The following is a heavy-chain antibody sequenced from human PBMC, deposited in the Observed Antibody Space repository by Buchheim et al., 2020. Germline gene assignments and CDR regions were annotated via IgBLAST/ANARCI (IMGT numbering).Heavy chain of an antibody. CDR1: GFTFSSYS. Sequence: EVQLLESGGGLVQPGGSLRLSCAASGFTFSSYSMNWVRQAPGKGLEWVSYISSNSSTIYYADSVKGRFTISRDNAKNSLYLQMNSLRAEDTAVYYCATSRAPRYCSSTSCYAREGFDYWGQGTL. J-gene: IGHJ4*02. V-gene: IGHV3-48*01. CDR3: ATSRAPRYCSSTSCYAREGFDY. D-gene: IGHD2-2*01. CDR2: ISSNSSTI.